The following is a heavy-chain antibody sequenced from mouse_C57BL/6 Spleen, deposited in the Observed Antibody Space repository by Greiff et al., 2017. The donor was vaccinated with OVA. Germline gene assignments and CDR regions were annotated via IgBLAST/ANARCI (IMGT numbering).Heavy chain of an antibody. D-gene: IGHD1-1*01. CDR1: GYAFTNYL. J-gene: IGHJ2*01. CDR2: INPGSGGT. V-gene: IGHV1-54*01. Sequence: QVQLQQSGAELVRPGTSVKVSCKASGYAFTNYLIEWVKQRPGQGLEWIGVINPGSGGTNYNEKFKGKATLTADTSSSTAYMQLSSLTSEDSAVYFCARSGTTEGYYFDYWGQGTTLTVSS. CDR3: ARSGTTEGYYFDY.